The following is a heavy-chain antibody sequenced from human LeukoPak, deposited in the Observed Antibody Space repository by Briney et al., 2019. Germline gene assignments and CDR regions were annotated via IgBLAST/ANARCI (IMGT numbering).Heavy chain of an antibody. D-gene: IGHD4-11*01. J-gene: IGHJ4*02. CDR1: GFTFSSFA. CDR3: ARETLKTGYSNYEPFDY. CDR2: ITDSGDTT. Sequence: GGSLRLSCAASGFTFSSFAMSWVRQAPGKGLEWVSTITDSGDTTYSADSVKGRFTISRDNSKNTLYLQMNSLRAEDTAVYYCARETLKTGYSNYEPFDYWGQGTLVTVSS. V-gene: IGHV3-23*01.